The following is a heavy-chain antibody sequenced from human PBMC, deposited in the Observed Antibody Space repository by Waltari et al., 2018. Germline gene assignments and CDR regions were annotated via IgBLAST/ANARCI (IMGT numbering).Heavy chain of an antibody. J-gene: IGHJ4*02. CDR3: AGVPRGDGALDY. CDR2: IYTTGIT. V-gene: IGHV4-61*02. Sequence: QVQLQESGPGLVKPSQTLSLTCTVAGGYISSGSYFWSWIRQPAGKGLEWIGHIYTTGITKDDTAKKSRDTMSVDTTKNRFTLKMTSLTAADTAIYYCAGVPRGDGALDYWGQGTQVTVSS. CDR1: GGYISSGSYF. D-gene: IGHD2-21*01.